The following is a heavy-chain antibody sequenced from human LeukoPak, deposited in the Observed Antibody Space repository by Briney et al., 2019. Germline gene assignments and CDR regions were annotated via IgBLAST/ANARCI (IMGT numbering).Heavy chain of an antibody. V-gene: IGHV3-21*04. CDR3: AREVSTAWSYYFDY. J-gene: IGHJ4*02. CDR2: ISSSSSYI. CDR1: GFTFSSYS. Sequence: MAGGSLRLSCAASGFTFSSYSMNWVRQAPGKGLEWVSSISSSSSYIYYADSVKGRFTISRDNAKNSLYLQMNSLRVEDTALYYCAREVSTAWSYYFDYWGQGHLVTVSS. D-gene: IGHD6-19*01.